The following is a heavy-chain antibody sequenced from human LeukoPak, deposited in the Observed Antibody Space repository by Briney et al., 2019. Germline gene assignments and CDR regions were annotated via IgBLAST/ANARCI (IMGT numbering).Heavy chain of an antibody. D-gene: IGHD3-16*02. Sequence: NASETLSLTCAVYGGSFSGYYWSWIRQPPGKGLEWIGEINHSGSTNYNPSLKSRVTISVDTSKNQFSLKLSSVTAADTAVYYCAREAAQTRYDYVWGSYPLPYYFDYWGQGTLVTVSS. V-gene: IGHV4-34*01. J-gene: IGHJ4*02. CDR3: AREAAQTRYDYVWGSYPLPYYFDY. CDR1: GGSFSGYY. CDR2: INHSGST.